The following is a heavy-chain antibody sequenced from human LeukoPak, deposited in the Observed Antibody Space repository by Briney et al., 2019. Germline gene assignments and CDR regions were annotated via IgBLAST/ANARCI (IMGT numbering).Heavy chain of an antibody. D-gene: IGHD3-22*01. V-gene: IGHV3-30*02. CDR2: IRYDGSNK. Sequence: PGGSLRLSCAASGFTFSSYGMHWVRQAPGKGLEWVAFIRYDGSNKYYADSVKGRFTISRDNSKNTLYLQMNSLRAEDTAVYYCAKLHGYYDSSGYLPNFDYWGQGTLVTVSS. CDR3: AKLHGYYDSSGYLPNFDY. J-gene: IGHJ4*02. CDR1: GFTFSSYG.